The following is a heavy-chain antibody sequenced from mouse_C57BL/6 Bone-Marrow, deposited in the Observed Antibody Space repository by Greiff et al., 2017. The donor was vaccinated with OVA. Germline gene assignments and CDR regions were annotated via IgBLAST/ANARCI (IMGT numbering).Heavy chain of an antibody. V-gene: IGHV5-17*01. D-gene: IGHD1-1*01. J-gene: IGHJ4*01. CDR2: ISSGSSTI. Sequence: DVKLVESGGGLVKPGGSLKLSCAASGFTFSDYGMHWVRQAPEKGLEWVAYISSGSSTIYYADTVKGRFTISRDNAKNTRFLQMTSLRSEDTAMYYCARGITTVVAPYYWGQGTSVTVSS. CDR1: GFTFSDYG. CDR3: ARGITTVVAPYY.